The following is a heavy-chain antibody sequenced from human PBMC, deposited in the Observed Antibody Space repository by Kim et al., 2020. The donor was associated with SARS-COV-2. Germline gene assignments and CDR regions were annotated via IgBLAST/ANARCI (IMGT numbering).Heavy chain of an antibody. D-gene: IGHD2-15*01. J-gene: IGHJ6*03. CDR3: ARDGYCSGGSCYSVLYYYYMDV. CDR2: INPSGGST. V-gene: IGHV1-46*01. CDR1: GYTFTSYY. Sequence: ASVKVSCKASGYTFTSYYMHWVRQAPGQGLEWMGIINPSGGSTSYAQKFQGRVTMTRDTSTSTVYMELSSLRSEDTAVYYCARDGYCSGGSCYSVLYYYYMDVCGKGTTVTVSS.